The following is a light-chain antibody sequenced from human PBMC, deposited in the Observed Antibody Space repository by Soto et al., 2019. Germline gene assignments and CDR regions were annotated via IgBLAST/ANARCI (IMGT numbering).Light chain of an antibody. CDR3: QQYGSSPRT. CDR1: QTIYSN. CDR2: GAS. Sequence: IMMTQSPATLSVSLGERAPLSCRAGQTIYSNVAWYQQKPGQAPRLLIYGASRRATGIPDRFSGSGSGTDFTLTISRLEPEDFAVYYCQQYGSSPRTFGQGTKVDIK. V-gene: IGKV3-20*01. J-gene: IGKJ1*01.